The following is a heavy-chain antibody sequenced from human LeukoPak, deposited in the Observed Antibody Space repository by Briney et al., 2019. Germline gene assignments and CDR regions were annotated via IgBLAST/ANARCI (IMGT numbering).Heavy chain of an antibody. Sequence: ETLSLTCTVYGGSFTGYYWDWIRQPPGKGLEWVSGINWNGGSTGYADSVKGRFTISRDNAKNSLYLQMNSLRAEDTALYYCAREGSSSSSWLSAFDIWGQGTMVTVSS. V-gene: IGHV3-20*04. D-gene: IGHD6-6*01. CDR1: GGSFTGYY. CDR2: INWNGGST. J-gene: IGHJ3*02. CDR3: AREGSSSSSWLSAFDI.